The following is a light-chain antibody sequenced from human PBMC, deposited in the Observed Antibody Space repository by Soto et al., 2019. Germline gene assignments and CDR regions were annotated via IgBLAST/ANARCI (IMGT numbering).Light chain of an antibody. V-gene: IGLV2-14*01. J-gene: IGLJ1*01. Sequence: QSALTQPASVSGSPGQSIAISCTGTSSDVGSHNHVSWYQQYPGKAPKLIIYEVTNRPSGVSARFSGSKFGSTASLNISGLHAAEDGEYYCNSLSAAGSSYVFGPGTKVTVL. CDR2: EVT. CDR1: SSDVGSHNH. CDR3: NSLSAAGSSYV.